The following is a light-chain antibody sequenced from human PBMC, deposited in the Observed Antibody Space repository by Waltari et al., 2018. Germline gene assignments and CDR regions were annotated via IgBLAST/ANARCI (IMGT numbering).Light chain of an antibody. V-gene: IGKV6D-21*02. Sequence: EVVLTQSPDFQSVTPMETVIITCRASQSIGSSLHWYQQKPDQSPKHLIKYASQSISGVPSRFSGSGSGTDFNLTINSPETEDAAAYYCLQSSSLPLTFGGGTKVEIK. CDR3: LQSSSLPLT. CDR1: QSIGSS. CDR2: YAS. J-gene: IGKJ4*01.